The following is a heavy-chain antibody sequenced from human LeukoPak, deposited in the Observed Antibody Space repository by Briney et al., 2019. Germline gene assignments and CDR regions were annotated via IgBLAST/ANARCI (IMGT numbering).Heavy chain of an antibody. Sequence: GGSLRLSCAASGFTFSSYSMNWVRQAPGKGLEWVSYISSSSSTIYYADSVKGRFTISRDNAKNSLYLQMNSLRAEDTAVYYCARATMTTVAEFDYWGQGTLVTVSS. CDR3: ARATMTTVAEFDY. CDR2: ISSSSSTI. J-gene: IGHJ4*02. V-gene: IGHV3-48*01. CDR1: GFTFSSYS. D-gene: IGHD4-11*01.